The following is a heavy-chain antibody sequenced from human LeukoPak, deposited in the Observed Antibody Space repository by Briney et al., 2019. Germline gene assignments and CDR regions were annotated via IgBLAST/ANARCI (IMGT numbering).Heavy chain of an antibody. Sequence: PSETLSLTCTVSGGSISSYYWSWIRQPPGKGLEWIAYISDIGSINYNPSLKSRVTMSVDTSKNQFSLKLSSVTAADTAVYYCARDEYDFWSGYYSDYWGQGTLVTVSS. CDR3: ARDEYDFWSGYYSDY. J-gene: IGHJ4*02. CDR1: GGSISSYY. CDR2: ISDIGSI. D-gene: IGHD3-3*01. V-gene: IGHV4-59*12.